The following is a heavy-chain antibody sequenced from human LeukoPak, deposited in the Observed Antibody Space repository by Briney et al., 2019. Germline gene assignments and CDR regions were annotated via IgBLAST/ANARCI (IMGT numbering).Heavy chain of an antibody. V-gene: IGHV1-2*02. Sequence: ASVKVSCKASGYTFTGYYMHWVRQAPGQGLEWMGWINPNSGGTNYAQKFQGRVTMTRDTSISTAYMELSRLRSDDTAVYYCARALLEYYYDSGGYPDYWGQGTLVTVSS. CDR3: ARALLEYYYDSGGYPDY. CDR2: INPNSGGT. D-gene: IGHD3-22*01. CDR1: GYTFTGYY. J-gene: IGHJ4*02.